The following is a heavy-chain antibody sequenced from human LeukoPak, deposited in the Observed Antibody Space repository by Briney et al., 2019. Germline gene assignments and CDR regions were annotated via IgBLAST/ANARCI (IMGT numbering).Heavy chain of an antibody. CDR2: MNPNSGNT. J-gene: IGHJ5*02. D-gene: IGHD3-3*01. CDR1: GDTFTSYD. V-gene: IGHV1-8*01. CDR3: ARKYRVWSGYPNWFDP. Sequence: ASVKVSCKAAGDTFTSYDINWVRQATGQGLEWMGWMNPNSGNTGYAQKFQGRVTMTRNTSISTAYMELSSLRSEDTAVYYCARKYRVWSGYPNWFDPWGQGTLVTVSS.